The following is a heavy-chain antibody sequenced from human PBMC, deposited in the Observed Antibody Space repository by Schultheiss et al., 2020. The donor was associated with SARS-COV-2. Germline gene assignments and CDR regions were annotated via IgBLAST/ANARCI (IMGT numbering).Heavy chain of an antibody. CDR3: ARGVKFGGTRLDY. J-gene: IGHJ4*02. CDR2: IYYSGST. V-gene: IGHV4-31*03. Sequence: SETLSLTCTVSGGSISSGGYYWSWIRQHPGKGLEWIGYIYYSGSTYYNPSLKSRVTISVDTSKNQFSLKLSSVTDADTAVYYCARGVKFGGTRLDYWGQGTLVTVSS. CDR1: GGSISSGGYY. D-gene: IGHD3-16*01.